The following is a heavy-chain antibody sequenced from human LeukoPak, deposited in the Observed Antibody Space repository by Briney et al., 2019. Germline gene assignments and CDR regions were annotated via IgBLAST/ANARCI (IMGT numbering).Heavy chain of an antibody. CDR3: ATEGPLDSGIYYVIHY. V-gene: IGHV3-48*03. D-gene: IGHD1-26*01. CDR2: ISTSRGTI. J-gene: IGHJ4*02. CDR1: GFTFSSYE. Sequence: GGSPRLLCAASGFTFSSYEMKWVAQATGKGGEWISYISTSRGTIYYADYEKGRFTICRDKDKKFLYLQMNSLRGEDTAVFYCATEGPLDSGIYYVIHYWGQGTLVPVSS.